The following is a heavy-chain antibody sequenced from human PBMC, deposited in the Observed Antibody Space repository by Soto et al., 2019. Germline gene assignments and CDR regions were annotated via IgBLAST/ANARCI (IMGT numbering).Heavy chain of an antibody. Sequence: PGGSLRLSCAASGFTFSTYAMSWVRQAPGKGLEWVSALTDSGGSTYYADSVKGRFTIARDNSKNTLYLQMNSLRAEDTAVYYCAKKSTGNSYFYFDYWGQEALVTVPS. J-gene: IGHJ4*02. CDR3: AKKSTGNSYFYFDY. D-gene: IGHD2-8*02. V-gene: IGHV3-23*01. CDR1: GFTFSTYA. CDR2: LTDSGGST.